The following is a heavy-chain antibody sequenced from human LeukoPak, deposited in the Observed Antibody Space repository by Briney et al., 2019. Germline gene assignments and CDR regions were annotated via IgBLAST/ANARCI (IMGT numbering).Heavy chain of an antibody. D-gene: IGHD5-18*01. V-gene: IGHV3-33*01. J-gene: IGHJ4*02. CDR1: GFTFNSYG. CDR2: MWYDESAK. Sequence: GRSLRLSCAASGFTFNSYGIHWVRQAPGKGLEWVAIMWYDESAKYYADSVKGRFTISRDNSKNTLYLQMSSLRAEDTGVYYCARDLSLGYSYGCFDYWGQGTLVTVSS. CDR3: ARDLSLGYSYGCFDY.